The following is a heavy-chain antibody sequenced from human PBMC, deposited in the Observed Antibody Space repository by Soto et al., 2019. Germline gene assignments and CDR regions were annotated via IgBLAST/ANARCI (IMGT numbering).Heavy chain of an antibody. J-gene: IGHJ3*02. CDR3: ARDPAPSAVAGPLGAFDI. CDR2: INPSGGST. CDR1: GYTFTSYY. D-gene: IGHD6-19*01. Sequence: ASVKVSCKASGYTFTSYYMHWVRQAPGQGLEWMGIINPSGGSTSYAQKFQGRVTMTRDTSTSTVYMELSSLRSEDTAVYYCARDPAPSAVAGPLGAFDIWGQGTMVTVSS. V-gene: IGHV1-46*03.